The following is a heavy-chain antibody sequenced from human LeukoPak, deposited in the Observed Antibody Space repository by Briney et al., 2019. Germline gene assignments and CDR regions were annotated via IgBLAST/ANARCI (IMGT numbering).Heavy chain of an antibody. D-gene: IGHD3-22*01. CDR1: GGSISSYY. V-gene: IGHV4-4*07. CDR2: IYTSGST. Sequence: SETLSLTCTISGGSISSYYWSWIWQPAGKGLEWIGRIYTSGSTNYNPSLKSRVAMSVDTSKNQFSLKLSSVTAADTAVYYCARDRYYYDSSAYQPFDYWGQGTLVTVSS. J-gene: IGHJ4*02. CDR3: ARDRYYYDSSAYQPFDY.